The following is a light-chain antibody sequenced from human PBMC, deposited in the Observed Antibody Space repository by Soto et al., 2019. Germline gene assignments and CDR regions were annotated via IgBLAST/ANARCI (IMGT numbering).Light chain of an antibody. CDR2: AAS. Sequence: DIQMTQSPSSLSASVGDRVTITCRSSQSISTYLHWYQQKPGKAPNLLIYAASTLQSAVPSRFSGSGSGTDFPLTISRLQPEDFATYFCQHGYSTPLSCGGGTKVDI. J-gene: IGKJ4*01. V-gene: IGKV1-39*01. CDR3: QHGYSTPLS. CDR1: QSISTY.